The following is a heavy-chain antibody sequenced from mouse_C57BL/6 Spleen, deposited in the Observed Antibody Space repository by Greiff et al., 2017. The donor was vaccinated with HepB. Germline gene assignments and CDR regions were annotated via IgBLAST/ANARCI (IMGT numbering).Heavy chain of an antibody. CDR3: ARDPRTGTYYFDY. CDR1: GFTFSSYA. Sequence: EVKLVESGGGLVKPGGSLKLSCAASGFTFSSYAMSWVRQTPEKRLAWVATISDGGSYTYYPDNVKGRFTISRDNAKNNLYLQMSHLKAEDTAMYYCARDPRTGTYYFDYWGQGTTLTVSS. V-gene: IGHV5-4*01. J-gene: IGHJ2*01. D-gene: IGHD4-1*01. CDR2: ISDGGSYT.